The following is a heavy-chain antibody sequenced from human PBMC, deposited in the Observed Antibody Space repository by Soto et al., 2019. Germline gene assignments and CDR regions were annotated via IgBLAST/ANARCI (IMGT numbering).Heavy chain of an antibody. J-gene: IGHJ6*03. CDR2: ISGSGGST. Sequence: GGSLILSCAASGFPFSSYAMSWVRQAPGKGLEWVSAISGSGGSTYYADSVKGRFTISRDNSKNTLYLQMNSLRAEDTAVYYCAKDPRYCSSTSCYVYYYYYMDVWGKGTTVTVSS. V-gene: IGHV3-23*01. CDR3: AKDPRYCSSTSCYVYYYYYMDV. D-gene: IGHD2-2*01. CDR1: GFPFSSYA.